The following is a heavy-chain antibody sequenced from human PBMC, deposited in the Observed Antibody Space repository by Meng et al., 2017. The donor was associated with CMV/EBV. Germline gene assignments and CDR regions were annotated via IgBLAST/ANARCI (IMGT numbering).Heavy chain of an antibody. V-gene: IGHV3-30-3*01. J-gene: IGHJ4*02. Sequence: GESLKISCEASGFSFSTSWMGWVRQAPGKGLEWVAVISYDGSNKYYADSVKGRFTISRDNSKNTLYLQMNSLRAEDTAVYYCARDTYCTNGVCYVEGFDYWGQGTLVTVSS. CDR1: GFSFSTSW. D-gene: IGHD2-8*01. CDR3: ARDTYCTNGVCYVEGFDY. CDR2: ISYDGSNK.